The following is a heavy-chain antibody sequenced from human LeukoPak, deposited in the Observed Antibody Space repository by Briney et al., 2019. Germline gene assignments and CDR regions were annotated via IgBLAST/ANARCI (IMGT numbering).Heavy chain of an antibody. CDR2: ISSEGSIK. J-gene: IGHJ4*02. D-gene: IGHD2-2*01. CDR1: GFTFSNYA. V-gene: IGHV3-30-3*01. CDR3: ARGANHYADY. Sequence: GGSLRLSCAASGFTFSNYAMHWVRQAPGKGLEWGAVISSEGSIKYYADSVKGRFTISRDNSKNTLYLQMNSLRAEDTAVYYCARGANHYADYWGQGTLVTVAS.